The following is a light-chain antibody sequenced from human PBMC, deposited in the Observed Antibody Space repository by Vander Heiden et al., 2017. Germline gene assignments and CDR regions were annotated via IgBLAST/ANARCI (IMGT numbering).Light chain of an antibody. Sequence: DIQMTQSPSSLSASVGDRVTITCQASQDISNYLNWYQQKPGKAPKLLIYDASNLEPGVPSRFSGSGSGTDFTFTISSLQPEDIATYYCQQDDNLPWTFGQGTKVEIK. CDR3: QQDDNLPWT. V-gene: IGKV1-33*01. CDR1: QDISNY. J-gene: IGKJ1*01. CDR2: DAS.